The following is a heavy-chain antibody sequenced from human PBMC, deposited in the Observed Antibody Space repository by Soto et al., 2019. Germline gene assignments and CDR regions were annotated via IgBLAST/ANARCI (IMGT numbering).Heavy chain of an antibody. CDR1: GYSFTTYW. CDR3: ARQAAAGKYYYAMDV. J-gene: IGHJ6*02. CDR2: IYPGDSDT. D-gene: IGHD6-13*01. V-gene: IGHV5-51*01. Sequence: GESLKISCKGSGYSFTTYWIGWVRQMPGKGLEGMVIIYPGDSDTRYSPSFQGQVTISADKSINTTYLQWSSLKASDTAIYYCARQAAAGKYYYAMDVWGQGTTVTVSS.